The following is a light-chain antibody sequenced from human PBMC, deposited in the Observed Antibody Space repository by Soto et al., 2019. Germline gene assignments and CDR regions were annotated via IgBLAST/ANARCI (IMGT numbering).Light chain of an antibody. V-gene: IGLV2-14*01. J-gene: IGLJ2*01. CDR3: SSYTSSSTLV. CDR1: SSDVGGYNY. CDR2: EVS. Sequence: QSVLTQPASVSGSPGQWITISCTGTSSDVGGYNYVSWYQHHPGKAPKLMIYEVSNRPSGVSKRFSGSKSGNTASLTISGLPAEEEADYYRSSYTSSSTLVFGGGTKLTVL.